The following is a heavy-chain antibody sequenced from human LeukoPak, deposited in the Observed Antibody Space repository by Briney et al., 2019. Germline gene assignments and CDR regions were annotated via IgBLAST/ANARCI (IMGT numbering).Heavy chain of an antibody. CDR2: INHSGST. V-gene: IGHV4-34*01. CDR1: GGSFSGYY. J-gene: IGHJ4*02. CDR3: ARVVRIGGSSWYPNIHDY. D-gene: IGHD6-13*01. Sequence: SETLSPTCAVYGGSFSGYYWSWIRQPPGKGLEWIGEINHSGSTNYNPSLKSRVTISVDTSKNQFSLKLSSVTAADTAVYYCARVVRIGGSSWYPNIHDYWGQGTLVTVSS.